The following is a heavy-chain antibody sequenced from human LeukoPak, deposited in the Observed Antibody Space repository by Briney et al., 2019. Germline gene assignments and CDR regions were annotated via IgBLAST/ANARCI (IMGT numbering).Heavy chain of an antibody. D-gene: IGHD3-3*01. V-gene: IGHV1-69*01. Sequence: GSSVKVSCKASGGTFSSYAISWVRQAPGQGLEWMGGIIPIFGTANYAQKFQGRVTITGDESTSTAYMELSSLRSEDTAVYYCARGLHYDFWSGYWFDYWGQGTLVTVSS. CDR3: ARGLHYDFWSGYWFDY. J-gene: IGHJ4*02. CDR2: IIPIFGTA. CDR1: GGTFSSYA.